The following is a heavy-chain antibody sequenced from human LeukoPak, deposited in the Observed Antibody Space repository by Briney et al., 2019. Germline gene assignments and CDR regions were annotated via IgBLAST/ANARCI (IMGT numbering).Heavy chain of an antibody. Sequence: GGSLTLSCAASGFTFSSYSMNWVRQPPGKGLEWVSSISSSSSYIYYADPVKGRFTISRYNAQNSLYLQMNSLRAEDTAVYYCARSCGDCYLEYFQHWGPGTLVTVSS. J-gene: IGHJ1*01. D-gene: IGHD2-21*02. CDR3: ARSCGDCYLEYFQH. V-gene: IGHV3-21*01. CDR2: ISSSSSYI. CDR1: GFTFSSYS.